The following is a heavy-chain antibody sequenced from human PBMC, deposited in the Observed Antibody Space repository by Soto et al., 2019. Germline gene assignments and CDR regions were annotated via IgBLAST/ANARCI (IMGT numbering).Heavy chain of an antibody. D-gene: IGHD3-10*01. J-gene: IGHJ6*02. V-gene: IGHV3-53*04. CDR1: GIPVSSNY. CDR2: LHSGGDT. CDR3: ATDVTYYYASRMDV. Sequence: EVQLVESGGGLVQPGGSLRLSCAASGIPVSSNYMTWVRQAPGKGLEWVSVLHSGGDTYYANSVKCRFTISRHDSTNTLFLQMNSLTPEHTAVYYWATDVTYYYASRMDVWGQGTTVSVSS.